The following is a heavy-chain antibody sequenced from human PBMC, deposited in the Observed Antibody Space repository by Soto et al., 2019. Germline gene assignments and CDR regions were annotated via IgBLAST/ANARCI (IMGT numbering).Heavy chain of an antibody. CDR2: IIPIFGTA. V-gene: IGHV1-69*13. CDR1: GGTFSSYA. J-gene: IGHJ4*02. Sequence: ASVKVSCKASGGTFSSYAISWVRQAPGQGLEWMGGIIPIFGTANYAQKFQGRVTITADESTSTAYMELSSLRSEDTAVYYCASSRDTAMVIFDYWGQGTLVTVSS. D-gene: IGHD5-18*01. CDR3: ASSRDTAMVIFDY.